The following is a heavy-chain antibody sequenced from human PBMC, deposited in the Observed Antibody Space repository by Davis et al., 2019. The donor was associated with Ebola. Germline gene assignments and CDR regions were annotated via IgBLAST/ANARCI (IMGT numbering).Heavy chain of an antibody. CDR2: ISSSSSTI. D-gene: IGHD3-22*01. CDR1: GFTFSSYA. J-gene: IGHJ4*02. V-gene: IGHV3-48*01. Sequence: GESLKISCAASGFTFSSYAMSWVRQAPGKGLEWVSYISSSSSTIYYADSVKGRFTISRDNSKNTLYLQMNSLRAEDTAVYYCARGRVDYYDSSAYYYFDYWGQGTLVTVSS. CDR3: ARGRVDYYDSSAYYYFDY.